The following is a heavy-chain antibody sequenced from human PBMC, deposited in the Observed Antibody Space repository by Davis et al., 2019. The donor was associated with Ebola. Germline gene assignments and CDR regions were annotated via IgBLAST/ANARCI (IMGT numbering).Heavy chain of an antibody. D-gene: IGHD3-22*01. CDR2: ISGSGGST. CDR3: ARVTGYSDSSGFYYSVTFFDS. Sequence: GESLKISCEASGFAFSIHAMSWVRQAPGKGLEWVSAISGSGGSTYYADSVKGRFTISRDNAKNSLYLQMNSLRVEDTALYYCARVTGYSDSSGFYYSVTFFDSWGQGSLVTVSP. V-gene: IGHV3-23*01. J-gene: IGHJ4*02. CDR1: GFAFSIHA.